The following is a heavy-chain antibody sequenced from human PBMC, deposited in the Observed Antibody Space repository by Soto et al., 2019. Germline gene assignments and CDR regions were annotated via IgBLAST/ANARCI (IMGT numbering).Heavy chain of an antibody. CDR2: IFHTGNT. V-gene: IGHV4-31*03. J-gene: IGHJ1*01. Sequence: SETLSLTCTVSGGSVSSGSYYWSWILQLPGKGLESMGYIFHTGNTYYNQFFRSRVTMSVDTSQNQFSLRLSSVTAADTALYYCARDLGKLIAPGKWGQGVLVTVSS. CDR1: GGSVSSGSYY. D-gene: IGHD7-27*01. CDR3: ARDLGKLIAPGK.